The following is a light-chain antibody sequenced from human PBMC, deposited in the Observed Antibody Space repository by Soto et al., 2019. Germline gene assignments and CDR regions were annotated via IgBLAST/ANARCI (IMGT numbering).Light chain of an antibody. Sequence: QSVLTQPASVSGSPGQSITISCTGSSRDVGGSNHVSWYQHHRGKAPKLLIYEASNRPSGVSNRFSGSKSGNTASLTISGLQAEDEADYYCSSYTGSSTVFGGGTKLTVL. CDR1: SRDVGGSNH. J-gene: IGLJ2*01. V-gene: IGLV2-14*01. CDR3: SSYTGSSTV. CDR2: EAS.